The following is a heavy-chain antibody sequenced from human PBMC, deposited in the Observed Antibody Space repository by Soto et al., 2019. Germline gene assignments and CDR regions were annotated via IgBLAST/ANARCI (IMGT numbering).Heavy chain of an antibody. J-gene: IGHJ4*02. CDR1: GYTFTSYA. CDR2: INTNTGNP. V-gene: IGHV7-4-1*01. D-gene: IGHD3-9*01. CDR3: FIFWLVVLLVHLTRRYYYDY. Sequence: QVQLVQSGSELKKPGASVKVSCKASGYTFTSYAMNWVRQAPGQGLEWMGWINTNTGNPTYAQGFTGRFVFSLDTSVSTAYLQICSLKAEDTAVYYVFIFWLVVLLVHLTRRYYYDYWGQGTLVTVSS.